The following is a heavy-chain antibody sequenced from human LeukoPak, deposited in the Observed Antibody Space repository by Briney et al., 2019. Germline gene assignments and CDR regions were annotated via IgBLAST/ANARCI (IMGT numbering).Heavy chain of an antibody. CDR3: AREVVVAATYPYYYYMDV. D-gene: IGHD2-15*01. Sequence: SGGSLRLSCAASGFTFSSYAMHWVRQAPGKGLEWVAVISYDGSNKYYADPVKGRFTISRGNSKNTLYLQMNSLRAEDTAVYYCAREVVVAATYPYYYYMDVWGKGTTVTVSS. V-gene: IGHV3-30*04. J-gene: IGHJ6*03. CDR1: GFTFSSYA. CDR2: ISYDGSNK.